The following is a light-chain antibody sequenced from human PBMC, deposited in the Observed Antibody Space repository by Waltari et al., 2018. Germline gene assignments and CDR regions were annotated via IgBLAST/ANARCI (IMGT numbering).Light chain of an antibody. V-gene: IGLV1-40*01. CDR2: GST. J-gene: IGLJ3*02. CDR3: QSYDTSLSVV. CDR1: GSNIGAAYD. Sequence: QSVLTQPPSVSGAPGQRVTISCPGSGSNIGAAYDVHWYQQLPRAAPNLPISGSTSRPLGVPARFFGSTSGTSASLAIIGLQAEDEAEYYCQSYDTSLSVVFGGGTKLTVL.